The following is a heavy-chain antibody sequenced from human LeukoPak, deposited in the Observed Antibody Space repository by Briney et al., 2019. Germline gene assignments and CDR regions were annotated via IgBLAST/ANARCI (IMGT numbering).Heavy chain of an antibody. CDR2: VSYDGSNK. Sequence: QSGGSLRLSCAASGFTFSSYAMPWVRQAPGKGLEWVAVVSYDGSNKYYADSVKGRFTISRDNSKNTLYLQMNSLRAEDTAVYYCARDLSGVVAAGLRYYGMDVWGQGTTVTVSS. V-gene: IGHV3-30*04. D-gene: IGHD2-15*01. J-gene: IGHJ6*02. CDR1: GFTFSSYA. CDR3: ARDLSGVVAAGLRYYGMDV.